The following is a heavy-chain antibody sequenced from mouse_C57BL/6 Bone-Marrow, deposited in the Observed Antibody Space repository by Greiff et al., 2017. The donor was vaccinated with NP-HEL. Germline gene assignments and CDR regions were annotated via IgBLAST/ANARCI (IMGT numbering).Heavy chain of an antibody. CDR1: GYTFTSYW. J-gene: IGHJ4*01. CDR3: ARGGFYYDYDDYAMDY. Sequence: QVQLQQSGAELVMPGASVKLSCKASGYTFTSYWMHWVKQRPGQGLEWIGEIDHSDSYTNYNQKFKGKSTLTVDKSSSTAYMQLSSLTSEDSAVYYCARGGFYYDYDDYAMDYWGQGTSVTVSS. D-gene: IGHD2-4*01. V-gene: IGHV1-69*01. CDR2: IDHSDSYT.